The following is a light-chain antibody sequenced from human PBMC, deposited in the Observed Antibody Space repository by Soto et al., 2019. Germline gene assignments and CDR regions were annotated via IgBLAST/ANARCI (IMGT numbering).Light chain of an antibody. CDR1: TSDVGGYNL. CDR3: CSYADSSTLV. V-gene: IGLV2-23*01. Sequence: QSVLTQPASVSGSPGQSITISCSGTTSDVGGYNLVSWYQQHTAKAPKLLIYEGTQRPSGVSSRFSGSKSGNTASLTISGLQAEDEADYYCCSYADSSTLVFGGGTKLTVL. CDR2: EGT. J-gene: IGLJ3*02.